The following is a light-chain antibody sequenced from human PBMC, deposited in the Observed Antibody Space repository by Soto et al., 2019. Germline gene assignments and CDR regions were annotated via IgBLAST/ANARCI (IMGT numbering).Light chain of an antibody. J-gene: IGLJ3*02. CDR1: SGHSSYA. CDR2: LNSDGSH. CDR3: QTWGTGIRV. V-gene: IGLV4-69*01. Sequence: QSVLTQPPSASASLGASVKLTCTLSSGHSSYAIAWHQQQPEKGPRYLMKLNSDGSHSKGDGIPDRFSGSSSGAERYLTISRLQSEDEADYYCQTWGTGIRVFGGGTKVTVL.